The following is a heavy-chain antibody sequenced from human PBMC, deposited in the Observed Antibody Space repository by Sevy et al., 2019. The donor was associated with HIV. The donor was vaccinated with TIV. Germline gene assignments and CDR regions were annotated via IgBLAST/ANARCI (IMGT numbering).Heavy chain of an antibody. CDR3: ARGRGDPRADCFDY. CDR1: VYNFYIYR. D-gene: IGHD2-21*02. Sequence: GGPLTLPCTASVYNFYIYRENGPPDSTGGGGEGVSSYRGRNCYIFYADSVKGRFTISRDNAKNSLYLQMNSLRAEDTAVYYCARGRGDPRADCFDYWGQGTLVTVSS. J-gene: IGHJ4*02. V-gene: IGHV3-21*01. CDR2: YRGRNCYI.